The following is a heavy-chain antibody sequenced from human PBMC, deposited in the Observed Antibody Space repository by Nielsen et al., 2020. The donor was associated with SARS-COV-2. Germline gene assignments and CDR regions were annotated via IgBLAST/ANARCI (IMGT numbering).Heavy chain of an antibody. V-gene: IGHV4-31*03. J-gene: IGHJ6*02. Sequence: SETLSLTCTVSGGSISSGGYYWSWIRQHPGKGLEWIGYIYYSGSTYYNPSLKSRVTISVDTSKNQFSLKLSSVTAADTAVYYCARSWGIAGNYGMDVWGQGTTVTVSS. CDR2: IYYSGST. D-gene: IGHD6-13*01. CDR1: GGSISSGGYY. CDR3: ARSWGIAGNYGMDV.